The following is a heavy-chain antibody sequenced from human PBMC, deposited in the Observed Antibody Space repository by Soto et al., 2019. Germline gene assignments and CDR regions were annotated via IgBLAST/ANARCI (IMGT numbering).Heavy chain of an antibody. J-gene: IGHJ3*02. CDR1: GFTFSSFA. CDR3: AKYFYDGSGYYYRDAFDI. CDR2: ISSRGGST. D-gene: IGHD3-22*01. V-gene: IGHV3-23*01. Sequence: GGSLRLSCAASGFTFSSFAMSWVRQAPGKGLEWVSGISSRGGSTHYADSVKGRFTMSRDNSKNTLYLQMNSLRAEDTALFYCAKYFYDGSGYYYRDAFDIWGQGTMVTVSS.